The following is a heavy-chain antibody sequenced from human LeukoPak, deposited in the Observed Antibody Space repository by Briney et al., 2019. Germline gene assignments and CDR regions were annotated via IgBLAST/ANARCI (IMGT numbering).Heavy chain of an antibody. V-gene: IGHV3-53*01. CDR2: IYSGGST. Sequence: GGSLRLSCAASGFTVSSNYMSWVRQAPGKGLEWVSVIYSGGSTYYADSVRGRFTISRDNSKNTLYLQMNSLRAEDTAVYYCARVRSSSWNYYYYYGMDVRGQGTTVTVSS. D-gene: IGHD6-13*01. CDR1: GFTVSSNY. J-gene: IGHJ6*02. CDR3: ARVRSSSWNYYYYYGMDV.